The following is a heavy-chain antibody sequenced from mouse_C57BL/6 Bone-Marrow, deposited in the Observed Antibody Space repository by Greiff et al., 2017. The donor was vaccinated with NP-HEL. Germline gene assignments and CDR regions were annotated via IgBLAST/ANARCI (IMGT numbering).Heavy chain of an antibody. CDR2: IYPGSGNT. CDR1: GYTFTDYY. D-gene: IGHD1-1*01. J-gene: IGHJ4*01. V-gene: IGHV1-76*01. CDR3: ASPFYGSNPYYAMDY. Sequence: VQLQQSGAELVRPGASVKLSCKASGYTFTDYYINWVKQRPGQGLEWIARIYPGSGNTYYNEKFKGKATLTAEKSSSTSYMQLSSLTSEDSAVYFCASPFYGSNPYYAMDYWGQGTSVTVSS.